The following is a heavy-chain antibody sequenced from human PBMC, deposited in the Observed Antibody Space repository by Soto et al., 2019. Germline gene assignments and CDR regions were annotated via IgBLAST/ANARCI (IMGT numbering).Heavy chain of an antibody. CDR1: GFTFSDYY. CDR2: ISSSGSSI. CDR3: ARDESSTSWFAFDI. V-gene: IGHV3-11*01. D-gene: IGHD2-2*01. Sequence: QVQLVESGGDLVKPGGSLRLSCAASGFTFSDYYMSWIRQAPGKGLEWVSYISSSGSSIFYADSVKGRFTISGDNAKNSLYLQMNSLRDEDTAVYYCARDESSTSWFAFDIWGQGTMVTVSS. J-gene: IGHJ3*02.